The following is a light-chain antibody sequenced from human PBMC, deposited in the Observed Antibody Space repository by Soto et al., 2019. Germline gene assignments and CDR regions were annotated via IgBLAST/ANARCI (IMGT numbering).Light chain of an antibody. V-gene: IGKV3-11*01. Sequence: EIVLTQSPATLSLSPGERATLSCRASQSVSSYLAWYQQKPGQAPRLLIYDASNRATGIPARFSGSGSGTDFTLTISRLEPEDFAVYYCQPRSNWLMYTFGQGTKLEIK. J-gene: IGKJ2*01. CDR2: DAS. CDR1: QSVSSY. CDR3: QPRSNWLMYT.